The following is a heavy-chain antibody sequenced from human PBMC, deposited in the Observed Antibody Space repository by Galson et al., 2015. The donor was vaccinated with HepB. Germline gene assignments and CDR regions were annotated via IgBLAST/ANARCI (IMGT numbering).Heavy chain of an antibody. J-gene: IGHJ4*02. V-gene: IGHV1-24*01. CDR2: FDPEDGET. CDR3: ATVDCSSTSRYVWAY. D-gene: IGHD2-2*01. Sequence: SVKVSCKVSGYTLTELSMHWVRQAPGKGLEWMGGFDPEDGETIYAQKFQGRVTMTEDTSTDTAYMELSSLRSEDTAVYYCATVDCSSTSRYVWAYWGQGTLVTVSS. CDR1: GYTLTELS.